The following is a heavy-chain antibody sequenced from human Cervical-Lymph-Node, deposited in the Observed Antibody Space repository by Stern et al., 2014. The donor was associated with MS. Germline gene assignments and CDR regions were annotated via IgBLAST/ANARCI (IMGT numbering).Heavy chain of an antibody. D-gene: IGHD6-13*01. CDR3: ARDSTASWYDY. J-gene: IGHJ4*02. V-gene: IGHV4-4*07. Sequence: VQLVESGPGLVKPSETLSLTCTVSGGSISSYYWSWIRQPAGKGLEWIGRIYTSGSTNYNPSLKSLVTMSVDTSKNQFTPTLGPVTAADTAVYYCARDSTASWYDYWGQGTLVTVSS. CDR2: IYTSGST. CDR1: GGSISSYY.